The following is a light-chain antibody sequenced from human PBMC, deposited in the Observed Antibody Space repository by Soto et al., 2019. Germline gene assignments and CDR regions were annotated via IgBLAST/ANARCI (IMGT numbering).Light chain of an antibody. CDR3: QQSYSTPPIT. Sequence: IQLTQSPSSLSASVGDRVTITCRASQGISSYLGWYQQKPGKAPNLLTYDASTLHSGVPSRFSGGGSGTDFTLTISSLQPEDFATYYCQQSYSTPPITFGQGTRLEIK. V-gene: IGKV1-39*01. CDR1: QGISSY. CDR2: DAS. J-gene: IGKJ5*01.